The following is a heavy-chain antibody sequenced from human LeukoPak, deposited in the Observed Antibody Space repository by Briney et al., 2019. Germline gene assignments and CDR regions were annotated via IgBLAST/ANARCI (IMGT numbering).Heavy chain of an antibody. CDR2: IRYDGSNK. V-gene: IGHV3-30*02. D-gene: IGHD2-2*01. CDR3: AKDCSSTSCLWGY. J-gene: IGHJ4*02. CDR1: GFTFSSYG. Sequence: GGSLRLSCAASGFTFSSYGMHWVRQAPGKGLEWVAFIRYDGSNKYYADSVKGRFTISRDNSKNTLYLQMNSLRAEDTAVYYCAKDCSSTSCLWGYWGQGTLVTVSS.